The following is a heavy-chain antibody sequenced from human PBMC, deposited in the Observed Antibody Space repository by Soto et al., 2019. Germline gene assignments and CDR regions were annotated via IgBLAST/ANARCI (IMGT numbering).Heavy chain of an antibody. CDR3: ARDSLVFPDFQYYFDY. D-gene: IGHD2-21*02. V-gene: IGHV3-30-3*01. CDR1: GFTFSSYA. Sequence: VGSLRLCCAASGFTFSSYAMHGVRQDPGKGLEWVAVISYDGSNKYYADSVKGRFTISRDNSKNTLYLQMNSLRAEDTAVYYCARDSLVFPDFQYYFDYWGQGTLVTVSS. CDR2: ISYDGSNK. J-gene: IGHJ4*02.